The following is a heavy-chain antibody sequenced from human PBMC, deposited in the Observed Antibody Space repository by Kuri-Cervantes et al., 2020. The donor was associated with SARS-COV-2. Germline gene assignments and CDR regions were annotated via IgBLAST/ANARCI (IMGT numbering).Heavy chain of an antibody. CDR3: ARGERRQQTTWFDP. Sequence: GSLRLSCTVSGGSISSSSYYWGWIRQPPGKGLEWIGSIYYTGNTYYSASLKSRVTISVDTSKNQFTLNLNSVTAADTAIYFCARGERRQQTTWFDPWGQGILVTVSS. J-gene: IGHJ5*02. CDR1: GGSISSSSYY. CDR2: IYYTGNT. D-gene: IGHD3-16*01. V-gene: IGHV4-39*01.